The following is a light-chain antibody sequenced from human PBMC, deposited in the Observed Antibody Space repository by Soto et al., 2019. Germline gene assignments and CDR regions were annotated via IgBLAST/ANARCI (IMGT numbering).Light chain of an antibody. CDR1: SSDVGDFDC. V-gene: IGLV2-14*01. Sequence: QSALAQPASVSGSPGQSITISCTGTSSDVGDFDCVSWYQQHQGKAPKLMIYEVGDRPSGVSNRFSGSKSGDTASLTISGLQAEDEADYYCSSYTSSSTLVFGGGTQLTVL. CDR2: EVG. J-gene: IGLJ2*01. CDR3: SSYTSSSTLV.